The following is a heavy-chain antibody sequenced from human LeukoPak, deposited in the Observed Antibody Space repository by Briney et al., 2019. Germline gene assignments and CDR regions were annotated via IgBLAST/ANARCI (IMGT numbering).Heavy chain of an antibody. J-gene: IGHJ4*02. CDR3: ARNYYDSSGYYSPFDY. V-gene: IGHV4-59*08. D-gene: IGHD3-22*01. CDR1: VGSISRYY. CDR2: IYYNGST. Sequence: SVTLSLTCTVWVGSISRYYSSWIRQPPRKGLEWIGHIYYNGSTNYNPSLKSRVTISVDTSKNHFFLKLSSVTAADTAVYYCARNYYDSSGYYSPFDYWGQGTLVTVSS.